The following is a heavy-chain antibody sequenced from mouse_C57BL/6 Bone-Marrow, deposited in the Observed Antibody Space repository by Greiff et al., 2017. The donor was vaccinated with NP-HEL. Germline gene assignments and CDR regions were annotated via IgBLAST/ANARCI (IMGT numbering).Heavy chain of an antibody. CDR1: GYTFTSYG. D-gene: IGHD1-1*01. Sequence: QVQLKESGAELARPGASVKLSCKASGYTFTSYGISWVKQRTGQGLEWIGEIYPRSGNTYYNEKFKGKATLTADKSSSTAYMELRSLTSEDSAVYFGARGDYYGSTFYYWGQGTTLTVSS. J-gene: IGHJ2*01. CDR2: IYPRSGNT. V-gene: IGHV1-81*01. CDR3: ARGDYYGSTFYY.